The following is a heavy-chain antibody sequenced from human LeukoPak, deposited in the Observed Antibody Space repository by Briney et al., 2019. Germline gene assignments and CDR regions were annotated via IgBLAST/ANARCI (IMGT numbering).Heavy chain of an antibody. CDR3: ASWTRGYCSSTSCYDGSY. V-gene: IGHV1-8*01. J-gene: IGHJ4*02. CDR1: GYTFTSYD. D-gene: IGHD2-2*01. Sequence: ASVKVSCKASGYTFTSYDINWVRQATGQGLEWMGWMNPNSGNTGYAQKFQGRVTITRNTSISTAYMELSSLRSEDTVVYFCASWTRGYCSSTSCYDGSYWGQGTLVTVSS. CDR2: MNPNSGNT.